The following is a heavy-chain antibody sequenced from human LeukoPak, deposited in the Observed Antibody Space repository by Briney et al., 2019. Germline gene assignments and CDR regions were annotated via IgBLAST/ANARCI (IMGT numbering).Heavy chain of an antibody. CDR3: ARESSITMELWYFDY. Sequence: GGSLRLSCAASGFTFSDYYMSWIRQAPGKGLEWVSYISSSGSTIYYADSVKGRFTISRDNAKNSLYLQINSLRAEDTAVYYCARESSITMELWYFDYWGQGTLVTVSS. V-gene: IGHV3-11*01. CDR1: GFTFSDYY. D-gene: IGHD3-10*01. J-gene: IGHJ4*02. CDR2: ISSSGSTI.